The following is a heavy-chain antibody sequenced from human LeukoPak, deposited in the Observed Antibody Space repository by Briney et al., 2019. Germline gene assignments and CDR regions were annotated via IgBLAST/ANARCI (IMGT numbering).Heavy chain of an antibody. V-gene: IGHV3-33*01. D-gene: IGHD4-17*01. J-gene: IGHJ4*02. CDR1: GFTFSSYG. CDR2: IWYDRSNK. Sequence: GGSLRLSCAASGFTFSSYGMHWVRQAPGKGLEWVAVIWYDRSNKYYADSVKGRFTISRDNSKNTRYLQMNSLRADDTAVYYCARDYGDYGILGYWGQGTLVTVSS. CDR3: ARDYGDYGILGY.